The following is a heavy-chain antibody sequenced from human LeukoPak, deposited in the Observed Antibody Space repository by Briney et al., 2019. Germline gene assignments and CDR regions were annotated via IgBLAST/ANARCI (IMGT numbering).Heavy chain of an antibody. V-gene: IGHV4-39*01. CDR3: ARHFGGSYPEYFQH. Sequence: TPSETLSLTCTVSGGSISSSSYYWGWIRQPPGKGLEWIGSIYYSGSTYYNPSLKSRVTISVDTSKNQFSLKLSSVTAADTAVYYCARHFGGSYPEYFQHWGQGTLVTVSS. CDR2: IYYSGST. D-gene: IGHD1-26*01. CDR1: GGSISSSSYY. J-gene: IGHJ1*01.